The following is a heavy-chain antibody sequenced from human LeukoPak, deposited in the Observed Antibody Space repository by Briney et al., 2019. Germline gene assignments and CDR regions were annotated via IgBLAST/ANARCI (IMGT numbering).Heavy chain of an antibody. V-gene: IGHV3-23*01. CDR2: TSGSGRSI. Sequence: GGSLRLSCAASGFTFSSYAMSWVRQAPGKGLEWVSGTSGSGRSIHYADSVKGRFTISRDNAKNSLYLQINSLRDEDTAVYYCARRESSGWYWGYWGQGTLVTVSS. CDR3: ARRESSGWYWGY. J-gene: IGHJ4*02. CDR1: GFTFSSYA. D-gene: IGHD6-19*01.